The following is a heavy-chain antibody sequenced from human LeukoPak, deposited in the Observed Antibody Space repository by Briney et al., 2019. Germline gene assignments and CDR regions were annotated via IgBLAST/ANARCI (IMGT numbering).Heavy chain of an antibody. Sequence: GGSLRLSCATSGFSFSTYVMSWVRQAPGKGLEWVSAISGSGGSTYYADSVKGRFTISRDNSKNTLYLQMNSLRAGDTAVYYCAKDRPYYYDSSGYGHYWGQGTLVTVSS. J-gene: IGHJ4*02. CDR3: AKDRPYYYDSSGYGHY. D-gene: IGHD3-22*01. V-gene: IGHV3-23*01. CDR1: GFSFSTYV. CDR2: ISGSGGST.